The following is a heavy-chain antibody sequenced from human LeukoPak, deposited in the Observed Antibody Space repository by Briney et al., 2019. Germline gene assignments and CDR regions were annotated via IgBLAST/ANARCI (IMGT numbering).Heavy chain of an antibody. Sequence: GGSLRLSCAASGFTLTNYNMNWVRQAPGKGLEWVSYITSGSGATYYADSVKGRFTVSRDNAKNSLYLQMNSLRAEDTALYYCARDRAMVVGSSWYYDYWGQGTLVTVS. J-gene: IGHJ4*02. V-gene: IGHV3-48*01. D-gene: IGHD5-18*01. CDR1: GFTLTNYN. CDR2: ITSGSGAT. CDR3: ARDRAMVVGSSWYYDY.